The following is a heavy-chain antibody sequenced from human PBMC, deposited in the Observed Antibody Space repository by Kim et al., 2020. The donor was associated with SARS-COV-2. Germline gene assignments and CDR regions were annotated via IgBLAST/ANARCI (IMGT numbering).Heavy chain of an antibody. Sequence: GGSQRLSCAASGFNFSSHVMHWVRQAPGKGLEWVAVTSYDEKSKFYADSVKGRFTISRDNSQNVLYLQMNSVRGEDTAVYYCAKESDAFDIWGQGTLVTVYS. CDR3: AKESDAFDI. J-gene: IGHJ3*02. CDR1: GFNFSSHV. V-gene: IGHV3-30*18. CDR2: TSYDEKSK.